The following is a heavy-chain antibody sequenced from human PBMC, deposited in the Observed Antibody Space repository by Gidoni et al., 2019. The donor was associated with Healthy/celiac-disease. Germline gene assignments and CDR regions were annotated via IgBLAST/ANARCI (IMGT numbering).Heavy chain of an antibody. J-gene: IGHJ5*02. V-gene: IGHV3-21*01. D-gene: IGHD1-26*01. CDR2: ISSSSSYI. CDR3: ARGAEWELPGWA. Sequence: EVQLVESGGGLVKPGGSLRRACAASGFPVSRHSMNWVRQAPGKGLEWVSSISSSSSYIYYADSVKGRFTISRDNAKNSLYLQMNSLRAEDTAVYYCARGAEWELPGWAWGQGTLVTVSS. CDR1: GFPVSRHS.